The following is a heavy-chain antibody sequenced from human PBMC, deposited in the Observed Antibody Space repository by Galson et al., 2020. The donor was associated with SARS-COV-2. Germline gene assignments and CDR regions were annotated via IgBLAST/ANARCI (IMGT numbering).Heavy chain of an antibody. CDR1: GFTFSSYW. D-gene: IGHD3-10*01. Sequence: GGSLRLSCAASGFTFSSYWMHWVRQAPGKGLVWVSRINSDGSSTSYADSVKGRFTISRDNAKNTLYLQMNSLRAEDTAVYYCARGVITMVRGVIIHYYGMDVWGQGTTVTVSS. J-gene: IGHJ6*02. V-gene: IGHV3-74*01. CDR3: ARGVITMVRGVIIHYYGMDV. CDR2: INSDGSST.